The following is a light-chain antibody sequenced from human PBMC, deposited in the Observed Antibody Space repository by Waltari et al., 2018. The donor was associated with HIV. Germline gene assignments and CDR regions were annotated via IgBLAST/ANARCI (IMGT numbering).Light chain of an antibody. CDR2: AAS. V-gene: IGKV1-16*02. J-gene: IGKJ3*01. CDR1: QDISNY. Sequence: VTITCRASQDISNYLAWFQQKPGQAPKSLIYAASSLQSGVPSNFSGSGVGTDFTLTINTLQPEDFATYYCQQYSSFPFTFGPGTKVEVK. CDR3: QQYSSFPFT.